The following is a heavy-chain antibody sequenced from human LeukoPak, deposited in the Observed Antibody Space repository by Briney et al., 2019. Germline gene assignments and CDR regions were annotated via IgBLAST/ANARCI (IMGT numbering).Heavy chain of an antibody. D-gene: IGHD3-22*01. Sequence: ASVKVSCKASGYTFTSYDINWVRQAPGQGLEWMGIINPSGGSTSYAQKFQGRVTMTRDMSTSTVYMELSSLRSEDTAVYYCARDPLGYYDSSGYPDYWGQGTLVTVSS. CDR2: INPSGGST. J-gene: IGHJ4*02. CDR1: GYTFTSYD. V-gene: IGHV1-46*01. CDR3: ARDPLGYYDSSGYPDY.